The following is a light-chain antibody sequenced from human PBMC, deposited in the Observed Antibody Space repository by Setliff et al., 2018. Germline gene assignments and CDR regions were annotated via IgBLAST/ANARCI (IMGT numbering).Light chain of an antibody. J-gene: IGLJ1*01. CDR2: GVS. V-gene: IGLV2-14*03. Sequence: QSALTQPASVSGSPGQSITISCTGPSSDIGGYNYVSWYQQYPGKAPQLIIYGVSKRPSGVSDRFSGSKSGNTASLTISGLQVEDEADYYCSSHAVSNPFYVFGTGTKVTVL. CDR1: SSDIGGYNY. CDR3: SSHAVSNPFYV.